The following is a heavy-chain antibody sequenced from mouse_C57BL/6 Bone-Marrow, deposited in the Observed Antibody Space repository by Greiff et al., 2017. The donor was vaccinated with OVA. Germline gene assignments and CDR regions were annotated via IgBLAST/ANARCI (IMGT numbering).Heavy chain of an antibody. Sequence: EVKVEESGGGLVQPGGSLKLSCAASGFTFSDYGMAWVRQAPRKGPEWVAFISNLAYSIYYADTVTGRFTISRENAKNTLYLEMSSLRSEDTAMYYCARLKSNYVYFDYWGQGTTLTVSS. CDR2: ISNLAYSI. J-gene: IGHJ2*01. V-gene: IGHV5-15*04. CDR3: ARLKSNYVYFDY. CDR1: GFTFSDYG. D-gene: IGHD2-5*01.